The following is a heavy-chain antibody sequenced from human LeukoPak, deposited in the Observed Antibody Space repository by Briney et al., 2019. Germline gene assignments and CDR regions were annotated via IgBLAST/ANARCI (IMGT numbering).Heavy chain of an antibody. J-gene: IGHJ3*02. CDR2: IYYSGST. Sequence: SETLSLTCTVSGDSISSYYWSWIRQPPGKRLEWIGYIYYSGSTNYNPSLKSRLTISLDTSKNQFSLKLSSVTAADTAVYYCARDRLSLGAFNIWGQGTMVTVSS. CDR1: GDSISSYY. V-gene: IGHV4-59*01. CDR3: ARDRLSLGAFNI. D-gene: IGHD7-27*01.